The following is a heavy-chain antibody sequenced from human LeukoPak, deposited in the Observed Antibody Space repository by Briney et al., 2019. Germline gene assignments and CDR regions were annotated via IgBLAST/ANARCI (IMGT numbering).Heavy chain of an antibody. CDR2: ISWDGGST. D-gene: IGHD4/OR15-4a*01. J-gene: IGHJ4*02. V-gene: IGHV3-43D*03. Sequence: GGSLRLSCAASGFTFDDYAMYWVRQAPGKGLEWVSLISWDGGSTYYADSVKGRFTISRDNSKSSLYLQLDSLRPEDTAFYYCAKGPMVNMEGAFDYWGQGTLVTVSS. CDR1: GFTFDDYA. CDR3: AKGPMVNMEGAFDY.